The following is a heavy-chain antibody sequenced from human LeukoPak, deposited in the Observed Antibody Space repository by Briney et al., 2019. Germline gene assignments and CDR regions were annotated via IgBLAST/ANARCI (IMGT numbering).Heavy chain of an antibody. CDR1: GGTFSSYA. CDR3: ARDPYYYDSSGYYRD. Sequence: SVKVACKASGGTFSSYAISWVRQPPGQGLEWMGRIIPIFGTANYAQKFQGRVTITTDESTSTASMELSSLRSEDTAVYYCARDPYYYDSSGYYRDWGQGTLVTVSS. J-gene: IGHJ4*02. CDR2: IIPIFGTA. D-gene: IGHD3-22*01. V-gene: IGHV1-69*05.